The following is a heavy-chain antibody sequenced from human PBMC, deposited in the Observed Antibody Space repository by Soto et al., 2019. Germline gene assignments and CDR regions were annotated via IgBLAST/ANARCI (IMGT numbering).Heavy chain of an antibody. Sequence: TLSLPFAVSGGSISSGDYSWSFIRQPPGKRLEGSGYIYHSGSTYYNPSLKSRVTISVDRSKNQFSLKLSSVTAADTAVYYCAGSGYYPNYFDYWGQGTLDTVSS. V-gene: IGHV4-30-2*01. CDR2: IYHSGST. CDR3: AGSGYYPNYFDY. D-gene: IGHD3-22*01. CDR1: GGSISSGDYS. J-gene: IGHJ4*02.